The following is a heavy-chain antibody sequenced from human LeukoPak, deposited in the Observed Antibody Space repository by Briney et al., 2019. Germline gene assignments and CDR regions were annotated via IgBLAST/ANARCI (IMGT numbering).Heavy chain of an antibody. CDR2: IIPILGIT. CDR3: ARDLGRAGYNHLDY. D-gene: IGHD5-24*01. Sequence: SVKVSCKASGGTFSSYAISWVRQAPGQGLEWMGRIIPILGITNYAQKFQGRVTITADKSTSTAFMELSSLGSEDTAVYYCARDLGRAGYNHLDYWGQGTLVAVSS. J-gene: IGHJ4*02. CDR1: GGTFSSYA. V-gene: IGHV1-69*04.